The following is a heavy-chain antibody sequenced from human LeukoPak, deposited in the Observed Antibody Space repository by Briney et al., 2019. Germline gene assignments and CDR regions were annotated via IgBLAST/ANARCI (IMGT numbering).Heavy chain of an antibody. CDR3: ARRMGGGGARVAFDI. CDR2: IYSGGST. D-gene: IGHD1-26*01. CDR1: GFAVSSNH. J-gene: IGHJ3*02. Sequence: GGSLRLSCAASGFAVSSNHMSWVRQAPGKGLEWVSVIYSGGSTYYADSVKGRFTISRDNSKNTLYLQMNSLRVEDTAVYYCARRMGGGGARVAFDIWGQGTMVTVSS. V-gene: IGHV3-53*01.